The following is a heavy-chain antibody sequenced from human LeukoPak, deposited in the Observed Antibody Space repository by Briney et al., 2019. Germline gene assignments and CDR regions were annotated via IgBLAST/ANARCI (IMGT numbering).Heavy chain of an antibody. J-gene: IGHJ4*02. V-gene: IGHV3-21*01. CDR3: ARDLTSSGWYPYYFDY. CDR1: GFTFSSYS. D-gene: IGHD6-19*01. CDR2: ISSSSSYI. Sequence: AGGSLRLSCAASGFTFSSYSMNWVRQAPGKGLEWVSSISSSSSYIYYADSVKGRFTISRDNAKNSVHLQMNSLRAEDTAVYYCARDLTSSGWYPYYFDYWGQGTLVTVS.